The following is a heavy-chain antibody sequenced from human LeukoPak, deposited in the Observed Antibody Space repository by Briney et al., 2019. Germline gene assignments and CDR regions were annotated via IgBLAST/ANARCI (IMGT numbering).Heavy chain of an antibody. J-gene: IGHJ4*02. CDR1: GYTFTGYY. CDR3: ARSGLGEWGLQDY. CDR2: INPNSGDT. V-gene: IGHV1-2*06. Sequence: ASVKVSCKASGYTFTGYYVHWVRQAPGQGLEWMGRINPNSGDTNYAQKFQGRVTMTRDTSISTAYMELSRLRSDDTAVYYCARSGLGEWGLQDYWGQGTLVTVSS. D-gene: IGHD1-26*01.